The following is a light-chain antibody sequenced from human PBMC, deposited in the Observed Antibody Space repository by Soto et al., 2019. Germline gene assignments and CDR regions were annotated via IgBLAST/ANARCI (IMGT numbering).Light chain of an antibody. V-gene: IGKV3-15*01. CDR2: GAS. CDR1: QSVSNN. Sequence: EIVMTQSPATLSVSPGERATLSCRASQSVSNNLAWYQQKPGQAPRLLIYGASTRATGIPARFSGSGSGTEFTLIISSLQSEDFAVYYCQQYSNWPPWTFGQGTKVDIK. J-gene: IGKJ1*01. CDR3: QQYSNWPPWT.